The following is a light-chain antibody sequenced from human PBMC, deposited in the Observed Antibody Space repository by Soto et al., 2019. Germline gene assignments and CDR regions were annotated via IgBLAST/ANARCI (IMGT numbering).Light chain of an antibody. CDR1: QTISSW. V-gene: IGKV1-5*03. CDR3: QHYNTYPIT. Sequence: DIQMTQSPSTLSGSVGDRVTITCRASQTISSWLAWYQQKPGKAPKLLIYKASTLKSGVPSRFSGSGSGKEFPLTIRSLQPDDFATSYCQHYNTYPITFGQATRLEIK. CDR2: KAS. J-gene: IGKJ5*01.